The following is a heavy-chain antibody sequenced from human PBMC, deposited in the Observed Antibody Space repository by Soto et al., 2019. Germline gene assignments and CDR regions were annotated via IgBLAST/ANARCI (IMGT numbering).Heavy chain of an antibody. V-gene: IGHV4-34*01. CDR2: INYSGST. CDR1: GGSFSGYY. Sequence: SETLSLPCAVSGGSFSGYYWGWVRQPPGKGLEWVREINYSGSTHYNPSLKRRVTIPVDTSKNPVSLKVHSVTAADRAMYYCARRNYFCALDVWGQGTTVTVSS. CDR3: ARRNYFCALDV. J-gene: IGHJ6*02. D-gene: IGHD1-7*01.